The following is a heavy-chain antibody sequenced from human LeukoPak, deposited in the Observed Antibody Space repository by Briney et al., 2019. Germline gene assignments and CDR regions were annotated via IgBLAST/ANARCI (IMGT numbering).Heavy chain of an antibody. CDR1: GGSLSDYY. V-gene: IGHV4-34*01. D-gene: IGHD4-23*01. J-gene: IGHJ6*02. CDR3: ARGWRAYGGNGMDV. CDR2: INHTGDT. Sequence: SETLSLTCTVYGGSLSDYYCNWIRQPPGKGLEWIGEINHTGDTNYSPSLKSRLTISLDTSKKQFSLKLSSVTAADTAVYYCARGWRAYGGNGMDVWGQGTTVTVSS.